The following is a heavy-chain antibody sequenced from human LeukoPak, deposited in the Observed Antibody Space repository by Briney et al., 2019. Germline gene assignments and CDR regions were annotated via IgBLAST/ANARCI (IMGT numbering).Heavy chain of an antibody. V-gene: IGHV4-30-2*01. CDR3: ARDRSYLPEYYYDSSGYPTGEAFDI. CDR2: IYHSGST. CDR1: GGSISSGGYY. Sequence: PSQTLSLTCTVSGGSISSGGYYWSWIRQPPGKGLEWIGYIYHSGSTYYNPSLKSRVTISVDRSKNQFSLKLSSVTAADTAVYYCARDRSYLPEYYYDSSGYPTGEAFDIWGQGTMVTVSS. D-gene: IGHD3-22*01. J-gene: IGHJ3*02.